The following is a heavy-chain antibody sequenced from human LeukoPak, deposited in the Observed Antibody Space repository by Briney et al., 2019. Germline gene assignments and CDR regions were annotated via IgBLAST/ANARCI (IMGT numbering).Heavy chain of an antibody. V-gene: IGHV3-30-3*01. CDR1: GFTFSSYA. CDR2: ISYDGSNK. Sequence: PGGSLRLSCAASGFTFSSYAMHWVRQAPGKGLEWVAVISYDGSNKYYADSVKGRFTISRDNSKNTLYLQMNSLRAEDTAVYYCARDISSSGSSAYFDYWGQGTLVTVSS. D-gene: IGHD1-26*01. CDR3: ARDISSSGSSAYFDY. J-gene: IGHJ4*02.